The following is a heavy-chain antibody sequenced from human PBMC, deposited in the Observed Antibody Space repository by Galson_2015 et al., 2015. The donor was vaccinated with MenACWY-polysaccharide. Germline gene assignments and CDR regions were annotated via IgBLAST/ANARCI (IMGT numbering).Heavy chain of an antibody. V-gene: IGHV3-48*01. Sequence: SLRLSCAASGFTFSTYNMNWVRQTPGKGLEWISYITSSSTTIYYADSVKGRFTISRDNAKNSLYLQMSNLRAEDTAVYYCARGAFDSWGQGTLVPVSS. CDR1: GFTFSTYN. CDR3: ARGAFDS. D-gene: IGHD3-16*01. J-gene: IGHJ4*02. CDR2: ITSSSTTI.